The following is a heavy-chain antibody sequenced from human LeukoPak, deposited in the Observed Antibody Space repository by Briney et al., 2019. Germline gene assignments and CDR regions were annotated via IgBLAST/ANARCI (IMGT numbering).Heavy chain of an antibody. V-gene: IGHV1-2*02. J-gene: IGHJ1*01. CDR3: ARGTLEIAAAGTGWYFQH. Sequence: ASVKVSCKASGYTFTGYYMHWVRQAPGQGLEWMGWINPNSGGTNYAQKFQGRVTMTRDTSISTAYMELSGLRSDDTAVYYCARGTLEIAAAGTGWYFQHWGQGTLVTVSS. CDR1: GYTFTGYY. CDR2: INPNSGGT. D-gene: IGHD6-13*01.